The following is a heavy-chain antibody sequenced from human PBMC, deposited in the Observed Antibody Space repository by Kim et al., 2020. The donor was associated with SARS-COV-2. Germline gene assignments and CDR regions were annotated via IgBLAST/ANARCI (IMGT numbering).Heavy chain of an antibody. V-gene: IGHV4-34*01. Sequence: SLKSRVTISVDTSKNQFSLELSSVTAADTAVYYCARGKHLYYYYYYGMDVWGQGTTVTVSS. J-gene: IGHJ6*02. CDR3: ARGKHLYYYYYYGMDV.